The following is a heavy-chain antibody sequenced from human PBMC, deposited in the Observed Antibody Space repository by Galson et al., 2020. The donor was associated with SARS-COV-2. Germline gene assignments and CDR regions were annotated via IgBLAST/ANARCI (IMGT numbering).Heavy chain of an antibody. J-gene: IGHJ4*02. V-gene: IGHV3-30-3*01. D-gene: IGHD3-9*01. Sequence: TGGSLRLSCAASGFTFSSYAMHWVRQAPGKGLEWVAVISYDGSNKYYADSVKGRFTISRDNSKNTLYLQMNSLRAEDTAVYYCARDTQSYDILTGSDYWGQGTLVTVSS. CDR3: ARDTQSYDILTGSDY. CDR2: ISYDGSNK. CDR1: GFTFSSYA.